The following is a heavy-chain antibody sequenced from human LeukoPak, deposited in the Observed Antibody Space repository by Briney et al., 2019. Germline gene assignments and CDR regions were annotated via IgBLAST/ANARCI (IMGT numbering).Heavy chain of an antibody. CDR2: ISSSSSYI. V-gene: IGHV3-21*04. D-gene: IGHD1-26*01. J-gene: IGHJ4*02. Sequence: GGSLRLSCAASGFTFSSYSMNWVRQAPGKGLEWVSSISSSSSYIYYADSVKGRFTISRDNSKNTLYLQMNSLRAEDTAVYYCATLYQWEPPDYWGQGTLVTVSS. CDR3: ATLYQWEPPDY. CDR1: GFTFSSYS.